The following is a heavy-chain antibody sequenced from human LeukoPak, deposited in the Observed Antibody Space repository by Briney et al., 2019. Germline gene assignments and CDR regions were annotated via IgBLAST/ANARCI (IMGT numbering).Heavy chain of an antibody. V-gene: IGHV3-73*01. Sequence: GGSLRLSCAASGFTFSGSAMHWVRKASGEGLEWVGRIRSKANSYATAYAASVKGRFTISRDDSKNTAYLQMNSLKTEDTAVYYCTRQNSDSSGSDIWGQGTMVTVYS. D-gene: IGHD3-22*01. J-gene: IGHJ3*02. CDR3: TRQNSDSSGSDI. CDR1: GFTFSGSA. CDR2: IRSKANSYAT.